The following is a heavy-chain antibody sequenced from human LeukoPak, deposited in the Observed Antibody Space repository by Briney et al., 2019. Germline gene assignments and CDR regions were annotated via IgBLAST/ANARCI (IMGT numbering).Heavy chain of an antibody. CDR3: ARDTSSSRHDASDI. Sequence: GGSLRLSCAASGFTFSSYSMNWVRQAPVKGLEWVSSISSSSSYIYYADSVKGRFTISRDNAKNSLYLQMNSLRAEDTAVYYCARDTSSSRHDASDIWGQGTMVTVSS. CDR2: ISSSSSYI. V-gene: IGHV3-21*01. CDR1: GFTFSSYS. D-gene: IGHD6-13*01. J-gene: IGHJ3*02.